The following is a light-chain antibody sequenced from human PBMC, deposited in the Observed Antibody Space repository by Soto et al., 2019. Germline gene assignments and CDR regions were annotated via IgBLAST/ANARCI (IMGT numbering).Light chain of an antibody. CDR1: SDDVGGYDY. CDR2: EVS. V-gene: IGLV2-14*01. CDR3: QSYDSTLSARYV. J-gene: IGLJ1*01. Sequence: QSVLTQPASVSGSPGQSITISCTGSSDDVGGYDYVSWYQHHPGKAPKLIIYEVSNRPSGVPDRFSGSKSGTSASLAITGLQAEDEGDYYCQSYDSTLSARYVFGTGTKLTVL.